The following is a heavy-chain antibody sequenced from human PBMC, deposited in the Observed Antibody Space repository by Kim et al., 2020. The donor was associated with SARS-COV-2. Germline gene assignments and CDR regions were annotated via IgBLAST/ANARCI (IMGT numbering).Heavy chain of an antibody. Sequence: GGSLRLSCAVSDFTFSRYWMSWVRQTPGKGLEWVANIKEDGRVKQYVDSVKGRFTISRDNAKNSLYLQMNTLGADDTAVYYCARDGVLSYTSSWDYWGRGTLVTVSS. J-gene: IGHJ4*02. CDR1: DFTFSRYW. V-gene: IGHV3-7*03. CDR3: ARDGVLSYTSSWDY. D-gene: IGHD6-13*01. CDR2: IKEDGRVK.